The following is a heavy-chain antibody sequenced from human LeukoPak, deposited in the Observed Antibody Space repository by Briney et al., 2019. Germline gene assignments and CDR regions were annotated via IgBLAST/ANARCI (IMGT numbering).Heavy chain of an antibody. J-gene: IGHJ6*02. Sequence: GGSLRLSCAASGFTFSSYEMNWVRQAPGKGLEWVSYISSRGSTIYYADSVKGRFTISRDNAKNSLYLQMNSLRAEDTAVYYCARVVEGYSNYPPYYYYGMDVWGQGTTVTVSS. V-gene: IGHV3-48*03. CDR1: GFTFSSYE. CDR3: ARVVEGYSNYPPYYYYGMDV. D-gene: IGHD4-11*01. CDR2: ISSRGSTI.